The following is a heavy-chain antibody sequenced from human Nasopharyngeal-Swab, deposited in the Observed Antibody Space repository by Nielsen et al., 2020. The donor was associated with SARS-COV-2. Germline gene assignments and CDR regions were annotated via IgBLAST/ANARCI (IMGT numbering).Heavy chain of an antibody. CDR2: INPKTGAT. V-gene: IGHV1-2*06. Sequence: ASVKVSCKASGDRFIDYALHWVRQAPGQGLEWMGRINPKTGATLYAPTFQGRVTMTRDTSISTAYMELSTLRSDDTAVYFCVTWGSRQGDIEGHWGQGTRVTVSS. D-gene: IGHD3-16*01. CDR3: VTWGSRQGDIEGH. J-gene: IGHJ4*02. CDR1: GDRFIDYA.